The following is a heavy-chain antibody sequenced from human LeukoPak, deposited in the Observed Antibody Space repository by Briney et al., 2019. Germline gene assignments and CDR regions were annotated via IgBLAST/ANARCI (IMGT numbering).Heavy chain of an antibody. J-gene: IGHJ4*02. Sequence: GGSLRLSCAASGFTFNKYWMTWVRQAPGKGLEWVSAISGRSDSTYYADSVQGRCTISRDNSKNTLYLQLNSLGAEDTAIYYCAKDIRASGWYYFDYWGQGTLVTVSS. V-gene: IGHV3-23*01. CDR3: AKDIRASGWYYFDY. CDR2: ISGRSDST. CDR1: GFTFNKYW. D-gene: IGHD6-19*01.